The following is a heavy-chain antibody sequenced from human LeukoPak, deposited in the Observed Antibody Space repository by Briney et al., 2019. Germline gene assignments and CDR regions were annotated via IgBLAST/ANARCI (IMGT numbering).Heavy chain of an antibody. CDR1: GYTFTGYY. CDR2: INPNSGGT. Sequence: ASAKVSCKASGYTFTGYYMHWVRQAPGQGLEWMGWINPNSGGTNYAQKFQGRVTMTTDTSTSTAYMELRSLRSDDTAVYYCARDGAYRQQLGYWGQGTLVTVSS. CDR3: ARDGAYRQQLGY. J-gene: IGHJ4*02. V-gene: IGHV1-2*02. D-gene: IGHD6-13*01.